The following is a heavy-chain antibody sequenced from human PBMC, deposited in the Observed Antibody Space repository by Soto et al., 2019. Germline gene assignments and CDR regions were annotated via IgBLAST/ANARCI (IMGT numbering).Heavy chain of an antibody. CDR3: AREDTLGARSFEY. CDR2: ISSGSKTI. V-gene: IGHV3-48*02. D-gene: IGHD1-26*01. J-gene: IGHJ4*02. CDR1: GFTYSIYS. Sequence: GGSLRLSCVASGFTYSIYSVNWVRQAPGKGLEWVSYISSGSKTIFYADSVKGRFTVSRDNAKNSQFLQMNSLRDDDTAVYYCAREDTLGARSFEYWGQGTLVTVSS.